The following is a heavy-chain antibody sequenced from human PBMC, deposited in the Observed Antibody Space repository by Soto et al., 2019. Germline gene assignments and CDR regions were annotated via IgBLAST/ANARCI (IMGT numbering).Heavy chain of an antibody. CDR1: GFTFSNAW. J-gene: IGHJ6*01. D-gene: IGHD3-3*01. CDR2: IKSKTDGGTT. CDR3: TTDPRSYYDFWSGYYPPYYYYGMDV. V-gene: IGHV3-15*07. Sequence: EVQLVESGGGLVKPGGSLRLSCAASGFTFSNAWMNWVRQAPGKGLEWVGRIKSKTDGGTTDYAAPVKGRFTISRDDSKNTLYLQMNSLKTEDTAVYYCTTDPRSYYDFWSGYYPPYYYYGMDVW.